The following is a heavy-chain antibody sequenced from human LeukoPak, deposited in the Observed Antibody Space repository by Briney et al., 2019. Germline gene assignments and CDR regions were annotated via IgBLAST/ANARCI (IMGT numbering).Heavy chain of an antibody. J-gene: IGHJ3*02. CDR1: GGSISSYY. CDR2: IYTSGST. D-gene: IGHD1-14*01. Sequence: SETLSLTCTVSGGSISSYYWSWIRQPAGKGLEWIGRIYTSGSTNYNPSLKSRVTMSVDTSKNQFSLKLSSVTAADTAVYYCARFRRKVQHDAFDIWGQGTMVTVSS. V-gene: IGHV4-4*07. CDR3: ARFRRKVQHDAFDI.